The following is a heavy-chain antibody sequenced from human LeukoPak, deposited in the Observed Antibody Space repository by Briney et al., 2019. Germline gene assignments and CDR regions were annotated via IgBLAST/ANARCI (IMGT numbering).Heavy chain of an antibody. CDR1: GFTLSSYE. CDR3: ARRAGGYSHPYDY. V-gene: IGHV3-48*03. CDR2: ISSSGSTI. D-gene: IGHD4-23*01. Sequence: GALRLSCAASGFTLSSYEMNWFRQAPGKGLEWVSYISSSGSTIYYADSVKGRFTISRDNSKNTLYLQMNSLRAEDTAVYYCARRAGGYSHPYDYWGQGTLVTVSS. J-gene: IGHJ4*02.